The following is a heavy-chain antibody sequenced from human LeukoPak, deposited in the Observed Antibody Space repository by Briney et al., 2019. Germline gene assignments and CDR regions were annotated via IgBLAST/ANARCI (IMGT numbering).Heavy chain of an antibody. CDR3: AKDPNGDYIGTFDI. CDR1: KFNFNSYG. V-gene: IGHV3-23*01. D-gene: IGHD4-17*01. Sequence: GGSLRLSCTTSKFNFNSYGMTWVRQAPGRGLEWVSSISGSGGSTQYAASVQGRFTISRDNSKNTLYLQMNSLRAEDTAVYYCAKDPNGDYIGTFDIWGQGTMVTVSS. CDR2: ISGSGGST. J-gene: IGHJ3*02.